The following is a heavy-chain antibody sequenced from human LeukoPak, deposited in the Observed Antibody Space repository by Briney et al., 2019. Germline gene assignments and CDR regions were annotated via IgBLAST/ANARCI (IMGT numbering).Heavy chain of an antibody. CDR2: ISCSGGST. J-gene: IGHJ4*02. CDR3: AKDTDGYNYDY. D-gene: IGHD5-24*01. V-gene: IGHV3-23*01. Sequence: PGGSLRLSCAASGFTFSSYAMSWVRQAPGKGLEWVSSISCSGGSTYYADSVEGRFTISRDNSKNTMYMQMNSLRAEDTAVYYCAKDTDGYNYDYWGQGTLVTVSS. CDR1: GFTFSSYA.